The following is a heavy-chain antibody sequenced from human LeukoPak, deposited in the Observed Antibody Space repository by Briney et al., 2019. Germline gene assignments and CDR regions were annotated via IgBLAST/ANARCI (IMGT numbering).Heavy chain of an antibody. D-gene: IGHD5-18*01. V-gene: IGHV3-23*01. J-gene: IGHJ4*01. CDR1: GFTFSSYA. CDR3: AKDQYSYGLSTTAY. Sequence: GGSLCLSCAASGFTFSSYAMSWVRQAPGKGLEWVSAISGSGGSTYYADSVKGRFTISRDNSKNTLYLQMNSLRAEDTAVYYCAKDQYSYGLSTTAYWGHRTLVTVSS. CDR2: ISGSGGST.